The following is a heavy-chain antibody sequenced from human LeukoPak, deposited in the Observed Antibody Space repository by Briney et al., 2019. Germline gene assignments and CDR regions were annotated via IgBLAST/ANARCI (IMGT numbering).Heavy chain of an antibody. CDR3: ARVRDSSGYGAYYFDY. V-gene: IGHV3-48*03. CDR2: ISSSGSTI. Sequence: GSLRLSSAASGFSLSSYEMNSVRQAPGKGLEWVSYISSSGSTICYADSVKGGYTIFRDNAKNSLYLQMNSLRAEDTAVYYCARVRDSSGYGAYYFDYWGQGTLVTVSS. CDR1: GFSLSSYE. D-gene: IGHD3-22*01. J-gene: IGHJ4*02.